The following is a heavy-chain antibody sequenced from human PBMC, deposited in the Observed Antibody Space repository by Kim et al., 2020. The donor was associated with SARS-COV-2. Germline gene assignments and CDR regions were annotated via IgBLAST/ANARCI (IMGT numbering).Heavy chain of an antibody. J-gene: IGHJ5*02. D-gene: IGHD3-3*01. CDR3: ARDHKLRFLTP. Sequence: SETLSLICSVSGGSISTGGYYWTWVRQRPGKGLEWIGFISYSGTTYSNPSLKSRVTISMDTSQNQFSLRLNAVTAADTAVYFCARDHKLRFLTPWGQGTLVTVSS. V-gene: IGHV4-31*03. CDR1: GGSISTGGYY. CDR2: ISYSGTT.